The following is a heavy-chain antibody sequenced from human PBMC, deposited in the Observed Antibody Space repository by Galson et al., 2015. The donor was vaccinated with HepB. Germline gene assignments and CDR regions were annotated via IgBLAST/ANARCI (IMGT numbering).Heavy chain of an antibody. D-gene: IGHD3-22*01. CDR1: GASSSDKSY. CDR2: IYYSGTS. CDR3: ARLSSFYYDSSGYYQAGYFDL. J-gene: IGHJ2*01. V-gene: IGHV4-59*08. Sequence: VSGASSSDKSYWSWIRQPPGKGLEWIGYIYYSGTSNQNPSLKSRVTMSVDMSKSQFYLRLSSVTAADTAVYYCARLSSFYYDSSGYYQAGYFDLWGRGALVTVSS.